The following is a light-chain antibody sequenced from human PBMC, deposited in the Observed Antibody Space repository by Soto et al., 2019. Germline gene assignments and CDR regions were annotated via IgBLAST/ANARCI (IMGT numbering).Light chain of an antibody. CDR2: DVS. V-gene: IGLV2-14*03. J-gene: IGLJ1*01. CDR3: SSYTTSNTRQIV. Sequence: QSVLTQPASVSGSPGQSINISRTGTISDVGGYNYVSWYQHHPGKAPKLIIYDVSNRPSGVSNPFSGSKSGNTASLTISGLQPEDEADYYCSSYTTSNTRQIVFGTGTKVTVL. CDR1: ISDVGGYNY.